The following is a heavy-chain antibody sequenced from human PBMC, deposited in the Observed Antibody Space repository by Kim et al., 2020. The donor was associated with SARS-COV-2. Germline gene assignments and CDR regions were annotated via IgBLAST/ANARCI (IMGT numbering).Heavy chain of an antibody. D-gene: IGHD6-13*01. V-gene: IGHV3-72*01. Sequence: SVKGRFTISRDDSNNSLYLQMNSLKTEDTAVYYCARGAGVAAPYYSYGMDVWGQGTTVTVSS. CDR3: ARGAGVAAPYYSYGMDV. J-gene: IGHJ6*02.